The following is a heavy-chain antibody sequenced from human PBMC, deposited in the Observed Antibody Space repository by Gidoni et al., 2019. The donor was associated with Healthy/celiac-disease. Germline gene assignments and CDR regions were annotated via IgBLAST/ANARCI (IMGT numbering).Heavy chain of an antibody. V-gene: IGHV3-30*18. CDR1: GFTFSSYG. J-gene: IGHJ3*02. Sequence: QVQLVESGGGVVQPGRSLRLSCAASGFTFSSYGMHWVRQAPGKGLEWVAVISYDGSNKYYADSVKGRFTISRDNSKNTLYLQMNSLRAEDTAVYYCAKGIPGPDYGAGSEDAFDIWGQGTMVTVSS. D-gene: IGHD4-17*01. CDR2: ISYDGSNK. CDR3: AKGIPGPDYGAGSEDAFDI.